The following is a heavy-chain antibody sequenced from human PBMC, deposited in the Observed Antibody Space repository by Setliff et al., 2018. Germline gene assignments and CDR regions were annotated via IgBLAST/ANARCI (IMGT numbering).Heavy chain of an antibody. J-gene: IGHJ4*02. CDR3: AGGRRYDYGWDFDY. D-gene: IGHD4-17*01. V-gene: IGHV4-38-2*02. CDR2: ISHSGST. CDR1: GYSISSGHY. Sequence: SETLSLTCTVSGYSISSGHYWGWIRQPPGKGLEWIGSISHSGSTYYNPSLRSRVTISLDTSKNQFPPKLTSVTAADTAVYYCAGGRRYDYGWDFDYWGQGTLVTVS.